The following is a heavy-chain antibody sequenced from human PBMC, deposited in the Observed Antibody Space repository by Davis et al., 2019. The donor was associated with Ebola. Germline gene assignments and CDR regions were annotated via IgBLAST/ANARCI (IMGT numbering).Heavy chain of an antibody. CDR1: GFTFSSYW. Sequence: GESLKISCAASGFTFSSYWMHWVRQAPGKGLVWVSRIKSDGSSTSYADSVRGRFTISRDNAKNTLSLQMNSLRAEDTAVYYCAKVRDDYWGQGTLVTVSS. V-gene: IGHV3-74*01. CDR2: IKSDGSST. CDR3: AKVRDDY. J-gene: IGHJ4*02.